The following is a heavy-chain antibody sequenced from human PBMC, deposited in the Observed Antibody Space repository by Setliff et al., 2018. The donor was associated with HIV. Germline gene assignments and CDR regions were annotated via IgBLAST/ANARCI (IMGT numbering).Heavy chain of an antibody. V-gene: IGHV1-69*13. CDR2: IFPIFGTP. CDR1: GDTFGSYA. Sequence: SVKVSCTASGDTFGSYAISWVRQAPGQGLEWMGAIFPIFGTPNYAQKFQGRVTISADESPSTAYMELSSLTAEDTAVYYCAIDPPTYDSSGYSVDSWGQGTLVTVSS. D-gene: IGHD3-22*01. CDR3: AIDPPTYDSSGYSVDS. J-gene: IGHJ4*02.